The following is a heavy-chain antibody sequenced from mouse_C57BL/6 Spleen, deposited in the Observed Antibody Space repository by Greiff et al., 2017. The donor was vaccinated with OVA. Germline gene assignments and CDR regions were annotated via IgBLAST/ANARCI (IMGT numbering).Heavy chain of an antibody. D-gene: IGHD2-4*01. V-gene: IGHV7-1*01. CDR2: SRNKANDYTT. CDR3: ARGYYDYDVSAY. Sequence: EVMLVESGGGLVQSGRSLRLSCATSGFTFSDFYMEWVRQAPGKGLEWIAASRNKANDYTTEYSASVKGRFIVSRDTSQSILYLQMNALRAEDTAIYYCARGYYDYDVSAYWGQGTLVTVSA. J-gene: IGHJ3*01. CDR1: GFTFSDFY.